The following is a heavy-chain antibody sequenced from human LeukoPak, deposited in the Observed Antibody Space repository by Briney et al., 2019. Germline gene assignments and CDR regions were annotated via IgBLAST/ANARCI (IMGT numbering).Heavy chain of an antibody. V-gene: IGHV4-59*01. CDR3: ARGRNRWNDSFDP. D-gene: IGHD1-1*01. CDR1: GGSISSYY. Sequence: SETLSLTCTVSGGSISSYYWSWIRQPPGKGLEWIGYMYYSGSTNYNPSLRSRVTISLDTSKNQFSLKLSSVTAADTPVYYCARGRNRWNDSFDPWGQGTLVTVSS. J-gene: IGHJ5*02. CDR2: MYYSGST.